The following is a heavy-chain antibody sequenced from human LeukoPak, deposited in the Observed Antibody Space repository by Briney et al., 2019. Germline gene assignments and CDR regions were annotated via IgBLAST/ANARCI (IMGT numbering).Heavy chain of an antibody. CDR1: GGSFSGYY. CDR2: INHSGST. Sequence: SETLSLTCAVYGGSFSGYYWSWIRQPPGKGLEWIGEINHSGSTNYNPSLKSRVTISVDTSKNQFSLKLSSVTAADTAVYYCAREGGFGETEDAFDIWGQGTMVTVSS. CDR3: AREGGFGETEDAFDI. V-gene: IGHV4-34*01. J-gene: IGHJ3*02. D-gene: IGHD3-10*01.